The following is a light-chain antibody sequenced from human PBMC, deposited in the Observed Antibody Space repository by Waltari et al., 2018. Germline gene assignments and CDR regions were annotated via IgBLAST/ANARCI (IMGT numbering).Light chain of an antibody. Sequence: DIQMTQSPSPLSASVGDRVTITCQASQTIYTSLNWYQHKPGKAHKLLISDTSTLQSGVPSRFSGRGSGTEFTLTISRLQPEDFGTYYCQQSYTLPYTFGQGTKLDI. CDR1: QTIYTS. V-gene: IGKV1-39*01. CDR2: DTS. J-gene: IGKJ2*01. CDR3: QQSYTLPYT.